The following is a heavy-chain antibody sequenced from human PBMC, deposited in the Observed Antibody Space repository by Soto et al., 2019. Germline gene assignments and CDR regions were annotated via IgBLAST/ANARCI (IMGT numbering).Heavy chain of an antibody. D-gene: IGHD3-16*01. Sequence: GETLKISCQASGYIIKNYWIGWVRQMPGQGLEWMGIIFPDDSDTRYSPSFQGHVTISVDKSISTAYVQWSSLKASDSAIYYCFRGGVTSRTFDYWGQGTLVTVSS. J-gene: IGHJ4*02. CDR2: IFPDDSDT. CDR1: GYIIKNYW. V-gene: IGHV5-51*01. CDR3: FRGGVTSRTFDY.